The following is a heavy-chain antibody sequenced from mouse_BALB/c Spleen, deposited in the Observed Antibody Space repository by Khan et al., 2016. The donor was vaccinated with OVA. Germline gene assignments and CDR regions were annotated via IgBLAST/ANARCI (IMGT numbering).Heavy chain of an antibody. V-gene: IGHV2-6-4*01. CDR3: ARAYYRYDSYYAMDY. Sequence: QVQLKESGPGLVAPSQSLSITCTVSGFSLSRYNIHWVRQPPGKGLEWLGMIWGGGGTDYNSTLKSRLSISKYNSNSQVFLKMNSLQTDDSAMYCCARAYYRYDSYYAMDYWGQGTSVTVSS. CDR1: GFSLSRYN. J-gene: IGHJ4*01. CDR2: IWGGGGT. D-gene: IGHD2-14*01.